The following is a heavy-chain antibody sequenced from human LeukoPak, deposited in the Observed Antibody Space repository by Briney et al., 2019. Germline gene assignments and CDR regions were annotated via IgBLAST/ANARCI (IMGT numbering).Heavy chain of an antibody. V-gene: IGHV3-15*01. CDR3: TEGWELLDPDY. CDR2: IKSKTDGGTT. J-gene: IGHJ4*02. Sequence: PGGSLRLSCAAYGFTFSNAWMSWVRQAPGKGLEWVGRIKSKTDGGTTDYAAPVKGRFTISRDDSKNTLYLQMNSLKTEDTAVYYCTEGWELLDPDYWGQGTLVTVSS. CDR1: GFTFSNAW. D-gene: IGHD1-26*01.